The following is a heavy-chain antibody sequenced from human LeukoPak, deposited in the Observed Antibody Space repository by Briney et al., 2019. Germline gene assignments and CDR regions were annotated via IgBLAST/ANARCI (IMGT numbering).Heavy chain of an antibody. CDR1: GFTFSGSA. CDR3: TRQYYDYVWGSYRYNDDYYYYMDV. V-gene: IGHV3-73*01. J-gene: IGHJ6*03. D-gene: IGHD3-16*02. CDR2: IRSKANSYAT. Sequence: GGSLRLSCAASGFTFSGSAMHWVRQASGKGLEWVGRIRSKANSYATAYAASVKGRFTISRDDSKNTAYLQMNSLKTEDTAVYYCTRQYYDYVWGSYRYNDDYYYYMDVWGKGTTVTVSS.